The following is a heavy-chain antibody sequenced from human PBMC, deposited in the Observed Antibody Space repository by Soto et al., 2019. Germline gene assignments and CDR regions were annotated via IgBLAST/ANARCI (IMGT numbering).Heavy chain of an antibody. J-gene: IGHJ3*01. Sequence: VELVESGGGLVKPGGSLRLSCAASGFTFNSYSMNWVRQAPGKGLECVSSISRSSSYIHYADSLKGRFTISRDNAKNSLYLQMNSLRAEDTAVYYCASTRGNSYGYAFDFWGQGTMVTVSS. D-gene: IGHD5-18*01. CDR2: ISRSSSYI. CDR1: GFTFNSYS. CDR3: ASTRGNSYGYAFDF. V-gene: IGHV3-21*02.